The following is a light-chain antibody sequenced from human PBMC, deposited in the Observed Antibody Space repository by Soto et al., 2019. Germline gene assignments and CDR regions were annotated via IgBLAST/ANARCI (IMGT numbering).Light chain of an antibody. CDR2: DAS. CDR3: QQRSNWPPIT. V-gene: IGKV3-11*01. J-gene: IGKJ5*01. CDR1: QSVSSY. Sequence: EIVLTQSPATLSLSPGERATLSCRDSQSVSSYLAWYQQKPGQAPRLLIYDASNRATGIPDRFSGSGSGTDFTLSISILEPEDFAVYYCQQRSNWPPITFGQGTRLEIK.